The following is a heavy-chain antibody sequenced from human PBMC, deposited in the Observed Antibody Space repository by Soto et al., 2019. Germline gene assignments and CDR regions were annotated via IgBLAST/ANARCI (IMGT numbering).Heavy chain of an antibody. D-gene: IGHD5-12*01. CDR2: IYYSGST. Sequence: SETLSLTCTVSGGSISSYYWSWIRQPPGKGLEWIGNIYYSGSTNYNPSLTSRVTISVDTSKNQFSLKLSSVTAADTAVYYCARGQYRGCDFPHCSAMDVGGQLTPLAAS. CDR1: GGSISSYY. J-gene: IGHJ6*01. CDR3: ARGQYRGCDFPHCSAMDV. V-gene: IGHV4-59*01.